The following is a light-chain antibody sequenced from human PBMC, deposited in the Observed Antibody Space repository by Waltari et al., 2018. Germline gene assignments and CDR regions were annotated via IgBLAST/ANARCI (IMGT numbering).Light chain of an antibody. CDR2: AAS. V-gene: IGKV1-39*01. Sequence: DIHMIQSPSSLSASVGARVNSTRRASQSITSYLNWYHQRPGEAPKLLIYAASSLQSVVPSRCSGSGSGTDFTLTIGSLQREDFATYYCQESYSIPLTFGGGTKVEIK. CDR3: QESYSIPLT. J-gene: IGKJ4*01. CDR1: QSITSY.